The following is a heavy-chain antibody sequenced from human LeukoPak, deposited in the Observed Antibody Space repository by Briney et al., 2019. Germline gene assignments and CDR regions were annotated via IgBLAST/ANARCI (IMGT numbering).Heavy chain of an antibody. D-gene: IGHD2-2*01. CDR2: ISSSSSTI. J-gene: IGHJ4*02. Sequence: PGGSLRLSCAASGFTFSSYSMNWVRQAPGKGLEWVSYISSSSSTIYCADSVKGRFTISRDNAKNSLYLQMNSLRAEDTAVYYCASGAEYCSSTSCYYYWGQGTLVTVSS. CDR1: GFTFSSYS. V-gene: IGHV3-48*04. CDR3: ASGAEYCSSTSCYYY.